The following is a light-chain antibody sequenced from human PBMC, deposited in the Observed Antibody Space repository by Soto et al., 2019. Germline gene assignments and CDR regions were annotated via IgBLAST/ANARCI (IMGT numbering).Light chain of an antibody. J-gene: IGLJ2*01. CDR1: SSNIGAGYD. CDR2: GNS. CDR3: QCYDSSLSGVV. V-gene: IGLV1-40*01. Sequence: QSVLTQPPSVSGAPGQRVTISCTGSSSNIGAGYDVHWYQQLPGTAPKLLIYGNSNRPSGVPDRFSGSKSGTSASLAITGLQAEDEADYYCQCYDSSLSGVVFGGGTKRTVL.